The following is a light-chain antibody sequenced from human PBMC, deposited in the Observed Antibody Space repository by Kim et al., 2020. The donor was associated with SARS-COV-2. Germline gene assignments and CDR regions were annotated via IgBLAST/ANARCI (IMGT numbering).Light chain of an antibody. Sequence: QSVLTQPPSASGTPGQRVTISCSGSSSNIGSNYAYWYQQLPGTAPKLLIYRNNQRPSGVPDRFSGSKSGTSASLAISGLRSEDEADYYCAAWDDSLSGPVWVFGGGTQLTVL. CDR2: RNN. V-gene: IGLV1-47*01. CDR3: AAWDDSLSGPVWV. CDR1: SSNIGSNY. J-gene: IGLJ3*02.